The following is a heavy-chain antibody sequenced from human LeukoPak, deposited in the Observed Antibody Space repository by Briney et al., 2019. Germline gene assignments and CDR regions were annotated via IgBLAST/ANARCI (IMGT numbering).Heavy chain of an antibody. J-gene: IGHJ4*02. Sequence: ASVNVSCKVSGYTLTELSMHWVRQAPGKGLEWMGGFDPEDGETIYAQKFQGRVTMTEDTSTDTAYMELSSLRSEDTAVYYCATYYYDSSGYYADYWGQGTLVTVSS. V-gene: IGHV1-24*01. CDR1: GYTLTELS. D-gene: IGHD3-22*01. CDR2: FDPEDGET. CDR3: ATYYYDSSGYYADY.